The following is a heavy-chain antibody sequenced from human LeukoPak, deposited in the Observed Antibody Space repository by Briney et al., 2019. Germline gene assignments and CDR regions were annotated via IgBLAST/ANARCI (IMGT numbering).Heavy chain of an antibody. J-gene: IGHJ4*02. Sequence: PSETLSLTCTVSGGSISSYYWSWIRQPPGKGLEWIGYIYYSGSTNYNPSLKSRVTISVDTSKNQFSLKLSSVTAADTAVYYCARVAAAGTPRFDYWGQGTLVTVSS. CDR3: ARVAAAGTPRFDY. D-gene: IGHD6-13*01. CDR2: IYYSGST. CDR1: GGSISSYY. V-gene: IGHV4-59*12.